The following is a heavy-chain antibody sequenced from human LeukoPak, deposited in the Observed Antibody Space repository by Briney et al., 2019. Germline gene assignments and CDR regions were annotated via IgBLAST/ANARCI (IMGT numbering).Heavy chain of an antibody. Sequence: DSVKVSCKGSGYTFTDYYMHWVRQAPGQGLEWMAKINPNSGATAYAERFQGRVTLTRDTSTSTAYMELRSLRSDDTAVYYCARDGYYRHFDYWGQGTLVTVSS. CDR3: ARDGYYRHFDY. CDR1: GYTFTDYY. V-gene: IGHV1-2*02. CDR2: INPNSGAT. D-gene: IGHD3-22*01. J-gene: IGHJ4*02.